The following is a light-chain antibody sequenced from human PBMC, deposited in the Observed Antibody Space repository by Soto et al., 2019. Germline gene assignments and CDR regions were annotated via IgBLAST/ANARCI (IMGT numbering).Light chain of an antibody. V-gene: IGKV3-15*01. CDR2: GAS. J-gene: IGKJ1*01. CDR1: QSVSNN. CDR3: KHFNIWPPWR. Sequence: EVVMTQSPATLSVSPGERATLSCRASQSVSNNLAWYQQKPGQAPRLLIYGASTRATGIPARFSGSGSGTEFTLTLSSLQFDDFAVYYCKHFNIWPPWRFGQGTKVEIK.